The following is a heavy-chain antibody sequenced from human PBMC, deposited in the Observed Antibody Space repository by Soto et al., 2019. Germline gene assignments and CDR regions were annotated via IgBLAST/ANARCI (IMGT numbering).Heavy chain of an antibody. V-gene: IGHV3-30-3*01. CDR1: GFIFSSYA. J-gene: IGHJ4*02. CDR2: ISYDGSNK. CDR3: AREGRIAAGFDY. D-gene: IGHD6-25*01. Sequence: QVQLVESGGGVVQPGRSLRLSCAASGFIFSSYAMHWVRQAPGKGLEWVAVISYDGSNKYYAESVKGRFTISRANSKNTPDLQMNSLKDEDPAVYYGAREGRIAAGFDYGGQGTLVTVSS.